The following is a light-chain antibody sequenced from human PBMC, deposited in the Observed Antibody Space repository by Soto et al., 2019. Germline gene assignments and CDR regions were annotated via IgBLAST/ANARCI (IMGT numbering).Light chain of an antibody. V-gene: IGKV3-20*01. CDR3: QQYSTSRLT. J-gene: IGKJ4*01. CDR1: QSVTSSY. Sequence: EIVLTQSPGTLSLSLGERATLSCRASQSVTSSYLAWYQQKPGQAPRLLISGASSRATGIPDRFSGSGSGTDFTLTISRLEPEDFAVYYCQQYSTSRLTFGGGTKVEIK. CDR2: GAS.